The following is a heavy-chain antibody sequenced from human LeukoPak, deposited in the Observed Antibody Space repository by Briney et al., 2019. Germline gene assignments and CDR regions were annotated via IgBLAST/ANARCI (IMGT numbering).Heavy chain of an antibody. V-gene: IGHV1-2*02. CDR2: INSNTGGT. CDR3: ARADPVGY. Sequence: GASVKVSCKASGDTFTGSFMHRVRQAPGQGLEWMGWINSNTGGTKFAQKFQGRVTMTRDTSISTAYMELSSLRSDDTAVYYCARADPVGYWGQGTQVTVSS. CDR1: GDTFTGSF. J-gene: IGHJ4*02.